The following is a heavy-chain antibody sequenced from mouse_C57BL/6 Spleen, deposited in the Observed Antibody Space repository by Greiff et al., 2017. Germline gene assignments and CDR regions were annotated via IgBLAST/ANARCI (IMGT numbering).Heavy chain of an antibody. Sequence: VHVKQSGPELVKPGASVKISCKASGYSFTDYNMNWVKQSNGKSLEWIGVINPNYGTTSYNQKFKGKATLTVDQSSSTAYMQLNSLTSEDSAVYYCARGDYGSSYGNYWGQGTTLTVSS. V-gene: IGHV1-39*01. CDR2: INPNYGTT. CDR3: ARGDYGSSYGNY. D-gene: IGHD1-1*01. J-gene: IGHJ2*01. CDR1: GYSFTDYN.